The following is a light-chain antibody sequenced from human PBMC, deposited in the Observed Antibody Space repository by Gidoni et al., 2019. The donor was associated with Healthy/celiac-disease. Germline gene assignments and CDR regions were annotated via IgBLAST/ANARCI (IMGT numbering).Light chain of an antibody. V-gene: IGKV3-20*01. J-gene: IGKJ1*01. CDR3: QQYGSSPL. Sequence: IVLPQSPGTLSLSPGARATLSCRASQSVSSSYLSWYQQKPGQAPRILIYGASRRATGIPDRFSGSGSGTDFTVNISRLEPEDFAVYYCQQYGSSPLFGQGTKVEIK. CDR1: QSVSSSY. CDR2: GAS.